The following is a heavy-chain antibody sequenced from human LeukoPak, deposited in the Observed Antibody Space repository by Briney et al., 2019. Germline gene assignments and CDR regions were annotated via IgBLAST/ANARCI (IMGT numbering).Heavy chain of an antibody. J-gene: IGHJ5*02. Sequence: HPGGSLRLSCAASGFTFSSYAMSWVRQAPGKGLEWVSAISGSGGSTYYADSVKGRFTISRDNSKNTLYLQMSSLRAEDTAVYYCAKGRYCSSTSCLGSWFDPWGQGTLVTVSS. CDR3: AKGRYCSSTSCLGSWFDP. D-gene: IGHD2-2*01. V-gene: IGHV3-23*01. CDR2: ISGSGGST. CDR1: GFTFSSYA.